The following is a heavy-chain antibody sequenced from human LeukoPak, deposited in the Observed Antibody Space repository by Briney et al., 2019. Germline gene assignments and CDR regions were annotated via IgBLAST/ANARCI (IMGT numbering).Heavy chain of an antibody. CDR3: ARSIGGSYGYYFDY. Sequence: GGSLRLSCAASGFTFSSYAMHWVRQAPGKGLEWVAVISYDGRNKYYADSVKGRFTISRDNSKNPLYLQMNSLRAEDTAVYYCARSIGGSYGYYFDYWGQGTLVTVSS. V-gene: IGHV3-30-3*01. CDR1: GFTFSSYA. D-gene: IGHD1-26*01. CDR2: ISYDGRNK. J-gene: IGHJ4*02.